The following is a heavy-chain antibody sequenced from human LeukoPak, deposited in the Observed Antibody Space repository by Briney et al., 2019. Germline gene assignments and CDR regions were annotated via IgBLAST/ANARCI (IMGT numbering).Heavy chain of an antibody. V-gene: IGHV4-61*02. Sequence: PSQTLSLTCTVSGGSISSGSYYWSWIRQPAGKGLEWIGRIYTSGSTNYNPSLKSRVTISVDTSKNQFSLKLSSVTVADTAVYYCARGKVVAADFDYWGQGTLVTVSS. D-gene: IGHD2-15*01. CDR2: IYTSGST. CDR1: GGSISSGSYY. CDR3: ARGKVVAADFDY. J-gene: IGHJ4*02.